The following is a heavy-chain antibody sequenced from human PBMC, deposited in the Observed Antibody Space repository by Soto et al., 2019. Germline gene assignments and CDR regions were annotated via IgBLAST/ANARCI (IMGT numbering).Heavy chain of an antibody. V-gene: IGHV3-9*01. CDR2: INWNSGSI. CDR1: GFTFSSYA. D-gene: IGHD6-13*01. CDR3: VKDESINWYSGHFRH. J-gene: IGHJ1*01. Sequence: GGSLRLSCAATGFTFSSYAMSWVRQAPGKGLEWVSGINWNSGSIGYGDSVKGRFAISRDNAKNSLHLQMNSLSAEDTAFYYCVKDESINWYSGHFRHWGQGTLVTVSS.